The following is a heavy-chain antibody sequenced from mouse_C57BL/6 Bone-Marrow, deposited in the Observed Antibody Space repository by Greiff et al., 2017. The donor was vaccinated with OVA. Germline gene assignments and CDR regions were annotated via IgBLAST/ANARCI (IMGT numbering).Heavy chain of an antibody. CDR1: GYTFTSYW. V-gene: IGHV1-55*01. Sequence: QVQLQQPGAELVKPGASVKMSCKASGYTFTSYWITWVKQRPGQGLEWIGDIYPGSGSTNYNEKFKSKATLTVDTSSSTAYMQLSSLTSEDSAVYYCARSDDYDGAWFAYWGQGTLVTVSA. D-gene: IGHD2-4*01. CDR2: IYPGSGST. CDR3: ARSDDYDGAWFAY. J-gene: IGHJ3*01.